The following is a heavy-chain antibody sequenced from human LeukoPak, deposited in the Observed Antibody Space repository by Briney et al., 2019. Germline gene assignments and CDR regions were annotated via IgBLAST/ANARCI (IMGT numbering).Heavy chain of an antibody. V-gene: IGHV4-59*08. CDR3: ARHGVSSYYYDSTAFDI. CDR1: GGSISSYY. CDR2: IYYSGST. J-gene: IGHJ3*02. D-gene: IGHD3-22*01. Sequence: SETLSLTCTVSGGSISSYYWSWIRQPPGKGLEWIGYIYYSGSTNYNPSLKSRVTISVDTSNNQFSLKLSSVTAADTAVYYCARHGVSSYYYDSTAFDIWGRGTMVTVSS.